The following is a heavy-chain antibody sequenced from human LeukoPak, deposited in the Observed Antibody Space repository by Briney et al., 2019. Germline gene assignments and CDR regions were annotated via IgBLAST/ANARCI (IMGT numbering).Heavy chain of an antibody. D-gene: IGHD6-19*01. CDR3: ARRGNSSGWFRNWYFDL. CDR1: GGSISSSSYY. V-gene: IGHV4-39*07. CDR2: IYYSGST. Sequence: PSETLSLTCTVSGGSISSSSYYWGWIRQPPGTGLEWIGSIYYSGSTYYNPSLKSRVTISVDTSKNQFSLKLSSVTAADTAVYYCARRGNSSGWFRNWYFDLWGRGTLVTVSS. J-gene: IGHJ2*01.